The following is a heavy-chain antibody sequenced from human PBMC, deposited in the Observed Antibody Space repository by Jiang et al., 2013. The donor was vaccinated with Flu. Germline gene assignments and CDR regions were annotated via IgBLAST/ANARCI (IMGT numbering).Heavy chain of an antibody. CDR1: GGSISSSSYY. Sequence: GPGLVKPSETLSLTCTASGGSISSSSYYWGWIRQPPGKGLEWIGSIYYSGSTYYNPSLKSRVTISVDTSKNQFSLKLSSVTAADTAVYYCARLATTPPYYDFWSGYYLSPYGMDVWGQGTTVTVSS. CDR3: ARLATTPPYYDFWSGYYLSPYGMDV. J-gene: IGHJ6*02. D-gene: IGHD3-3*01. V-gene: IGHV4-39*01. CDR2: IYYSGST.